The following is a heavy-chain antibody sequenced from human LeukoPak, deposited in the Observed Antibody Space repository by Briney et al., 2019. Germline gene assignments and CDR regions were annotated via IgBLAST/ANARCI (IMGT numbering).Heavy chain of an antibody. V-gene: IGHV3-30*09. CDR3: ARAGGGGYNFFDY. J-gene: IGHJ4*02. CDR1: GFTFSNHA. D-gene: IGHD5-24*01. CDR2: ISYDGNNG. Sequence: SGGSLRLSCAASGFTFSNHAMHWVRQAPGRGLEWVAVISYDGNNGFYADSVKGRIAISRDNSKNTLYLQMISLSAGDTAVYYCARAGGGGYNFFDYWGQGILVTVSS.